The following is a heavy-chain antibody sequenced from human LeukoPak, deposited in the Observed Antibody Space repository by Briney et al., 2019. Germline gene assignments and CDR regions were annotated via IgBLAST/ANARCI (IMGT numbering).Heavy chain of an antibody. Sequence: ASVTVSCKASGGTFSSYAISWVRQAPGQGLEWMGGIIPIFGTANYAQKFQGRVTITANKSTSTAYMELSSLRSEDTAVYYCAREDDILIGYIDYWGQGTLVTVSS. CDR2: IIPIFGTA. V-gene: IGHV1-69*06. J-gene: IGHJ4*02. D-gene: IGHD3-9*01. CDR3: AREDDILIGYIDY. CDR1: GGTFSSYA.